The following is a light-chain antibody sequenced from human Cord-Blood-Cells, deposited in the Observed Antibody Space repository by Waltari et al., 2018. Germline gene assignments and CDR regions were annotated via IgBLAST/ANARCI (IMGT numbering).Light chain of an antibody. CDR3: QKYNSAPPFT. Sequence: LSASVGDRVTITCRASQGISNYLAWYQQKPGKVPKLLIYAASTLQSGVPSRFSGSGSGTDFTLTISSLQPEDVATYYCQKYNSAPPFTFGPGTKVDIK. J-gene: IGKJ3*01. CDR1: QGISNY. CDR2: AAS. V-gene: IGKV1-27*01.